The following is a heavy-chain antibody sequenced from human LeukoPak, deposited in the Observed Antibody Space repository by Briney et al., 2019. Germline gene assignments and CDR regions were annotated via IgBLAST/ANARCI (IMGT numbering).Heavy chain of an antibody. CDR3: AKDLGYSSSWYQSNWFDP. V-gene: IGHV3-23*01. CDR1: GFTFSSYA. D-gene: IGHD6-13*01. CDR2: ISGSGGST. J-gene: IGHJ5*02. Sequence: GGSLRLSCAASGFTFSSYAMSWVRQAPGKGLEWVSAISGSGGSTYYADSVKGWFTISRDNSKNTLYLQMNSLRAEDTAVYYCAKDLGYSSSWYQSNWFDPWGQGTLVTVSS.